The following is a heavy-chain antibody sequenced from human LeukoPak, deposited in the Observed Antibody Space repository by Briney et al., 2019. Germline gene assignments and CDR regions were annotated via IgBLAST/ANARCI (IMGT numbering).Heavy chain of an antibody. CDR3: ARHSLAARLNYYYMDV. J-gene: IGHJ6*03. Sequence: SETLSLTCTVSGGSISSSSYYWGWIRQPPGKGLEGIGSIFYSGSTYYNPPLKSRVTISVDTSKNQFSLKLSSVNAADTAVYYCARHSLAARLNYYYMDVWGKGTTVTVSS. D-gene: IGHD6-6*01. CDR1: GGSISSSSYY. CDR2: IFYSGST. V-gene: IGHV4-39*01.